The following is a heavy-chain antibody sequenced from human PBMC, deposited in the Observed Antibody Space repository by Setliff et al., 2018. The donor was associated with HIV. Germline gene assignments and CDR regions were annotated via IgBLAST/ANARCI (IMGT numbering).Heavy chain of an antibody. CDR2: MCHNENGVTT. CDR3: ARDRGSGWYGYFQQ. V-gene: IGHV4-59*01. CDR1: GGSIDNYY. J-gene: IGHJ1*01. D-gene: IGHD6-19*01. Sequence: SETLFLTCIVSGGSIDNYYWNWVRRPPGKGPEWIGNMCHNENGVTTNQNPSLKSRIVMYLDRTKNEFSLSLFSATTADTAVYYCARDRGSGWYGYFQQWGQGSQVTAPQ.